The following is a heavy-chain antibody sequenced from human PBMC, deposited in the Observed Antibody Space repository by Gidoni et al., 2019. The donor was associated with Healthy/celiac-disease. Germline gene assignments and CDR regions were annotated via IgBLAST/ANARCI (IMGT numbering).Heavy chain of an antibody. D-gene: IGHD3-22*01. J-gene: IGHJ4*02. V-gene: IGHV3-48*03. CDR3: ARVPPRVVVADFDY. CDR1: GCTFRSYE. CDR2: LSSSGSTI. Sequence: EVQLVESGGGWVQHGGSRRLSCAASGCTFRSYEMNWVRQAPGKGLVGVSYLSSSGSTIYYADSVKGRFTISRDNAKNSLYLQMNSLRAEDTAVYYCARVPPRVVVADFDYWGQGTLVTVSS.